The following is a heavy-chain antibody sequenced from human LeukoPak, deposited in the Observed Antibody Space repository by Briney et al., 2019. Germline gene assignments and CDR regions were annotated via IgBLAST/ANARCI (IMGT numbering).Heavy chain of an antibody. CDR3: ARDTTYKLDN. J-gene: IGHJ4*02. D-gene: IGHD1-1*01. CDR2: IKQDGSQK. V-gene: IGHV3-7*01. CDR1: GFTFRSYG. Sequence: GGSLRLSCAASGFTFRSYGMTSVRQTPGKGVEWVGNIKQDGSQKYYVESVKGRFTNSRDNAKNSLYLQMNSLRAEDTAIYYCARDTTYKLDNWGQGALATVSS.